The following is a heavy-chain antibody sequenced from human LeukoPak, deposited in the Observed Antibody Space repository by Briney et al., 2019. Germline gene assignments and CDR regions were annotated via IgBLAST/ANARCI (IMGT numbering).Heavy chain of an antibody. Sequence: ASVKVSCKVSGYTLTELSMHWVRQAPGKGLEWMGGFDPEGGETIYAQKFQGRVTMTEDTSTDTAYMELSSLRSEDTAVYYCATREFTVAGGERYYYFDYWGQGTLVTVSS. CDR3: ATREFTVAGGERYYYFDY. J-gene: IGHJ4*02. CDR2: FDPEGGET. D-gene: IGHD6-19*01. CDR1: GYTLTELS. V-gene: IGHV1-24*01.